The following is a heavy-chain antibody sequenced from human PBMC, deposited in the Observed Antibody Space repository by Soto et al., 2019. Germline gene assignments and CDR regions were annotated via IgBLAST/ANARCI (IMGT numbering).Heavy chain of an antibody. D-gene: IGHD4-4*01. Sequence: EVQLLESGGGVVQPGGSLRLSCAGSGFRFSNYAMSWVRQAPGAGPEWVSGISANGGKTYYADSVKGRFTSSRDNSKNTQYQNNNRLRAEDTVLYYWGKAPNSHYVGGFDIWGRGTMVTVSS. CDR1: GFRFSNYA. CDR3: GKAPNSHYVGGFDI. V-gene: IGHV3-23*01. CDR2: ISANGGKT. J-gene: IGHJ3*02.